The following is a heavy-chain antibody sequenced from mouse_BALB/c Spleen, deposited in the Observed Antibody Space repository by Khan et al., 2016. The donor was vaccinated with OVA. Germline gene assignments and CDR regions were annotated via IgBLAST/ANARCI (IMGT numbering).Heavy chain of an antibody. Sequence: QSGAELVRPGVSMKISCKGSGYTFTDFTMHWVKQSHAKSLEWIGVINTYYGHATYNQKFKGKATMTVDKASSTAYMELARLTSEDSATYYCTRGGGGNRFAYWGQGTLVTVSA. J-gene: IGHJ3*01. CDR3: TRGGGGNRFAY. V-gene: IGHV1S137*01. CDR1: GYTFTDFT. CDR2: INTYYGHA.